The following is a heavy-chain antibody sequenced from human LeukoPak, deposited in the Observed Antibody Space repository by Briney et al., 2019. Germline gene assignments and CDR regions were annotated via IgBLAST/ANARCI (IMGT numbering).Heavy chain of an antibody. D-gene: IGHD3-22*01. CDR1: GGTFSSYA. V-gene: IGHV1-2*02. J-gene: IGHJ4*02. Sequence: ASVKVSCKASGGTFSSYAISWVRQAPGQGLEWMGWINPNSGGTNYAQKFQGRVTMTRDTSISTAYMELSRLRSDDTAVYYCARGGIGYYDSSGYVDYWGQGTLVTVSS. CDR3: ARGGIGYYDSSGYVDY. CDR2: INPNSGGT.